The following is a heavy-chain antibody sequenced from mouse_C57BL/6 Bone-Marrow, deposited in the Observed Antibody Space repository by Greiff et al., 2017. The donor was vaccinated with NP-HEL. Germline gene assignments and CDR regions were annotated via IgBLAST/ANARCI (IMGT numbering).Heavy chain of an antibody. Sequence: VQLQQPGAELVKPGASVKLSCKASGYTFTSYWMHWVKQRPGQSLEWIGMIHPNSGSTNYNEKFKSKATLTVDKSSSTAYMQLSSLTSEDSAVYYGAREDGNYYFDYRGQGTTLTVSS. CDR2: IHPNSGST. V-gene: IGHV1-64*01. J-gene: IGHJ2*01. CDR3: AREDGNYYFDY. CDR1: GYTFTSYW. D-gene: IGHD2-1*01.